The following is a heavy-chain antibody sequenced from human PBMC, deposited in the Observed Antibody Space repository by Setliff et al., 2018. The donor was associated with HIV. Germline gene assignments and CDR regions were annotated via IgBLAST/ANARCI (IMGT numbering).Heavy chain of an antibody. CDR2: IYTSGST. V-gene: IGHV4-4*08. CDR3: ARLLPVATGHYYMDV. Sequence: SETLSLTCTVSGGSISSYYWSWIRQPPGKGLEWMGYIYTSGSTYYNPSLKSRVIISVDTSKNQFSLKLSSVTAADTSVYYCARLLPVATGHYYMDVWGKGTTVTVSS. J-gene: IGHJ6*03. D-gene: IGHD2-8*02. CDR1: GGSISSYY.